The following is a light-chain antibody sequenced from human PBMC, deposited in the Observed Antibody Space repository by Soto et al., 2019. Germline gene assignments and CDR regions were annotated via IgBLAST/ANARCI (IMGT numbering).Light chain of an antibody. CDR2: ANS. CDR1: ESGVGPAFH. CDR3: QSYDSSLGGSV. V-gene: IGLV1-40*01. J-gene: IGLJ1*01. Sequence: QSVRTQPPSVPVAPWQMVASSCSGSESGVGPAFHVHWYQQLPGTAPQLLIYANSNRPSGVPDRFSGSKSGTSASLAIAGLQAEDEADYYCQSYDSSLGGSVFGTGTKVTVL.